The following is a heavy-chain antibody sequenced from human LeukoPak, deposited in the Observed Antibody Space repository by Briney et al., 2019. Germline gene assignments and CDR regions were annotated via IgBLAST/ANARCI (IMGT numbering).Heavy chain of an antibody. Sequence: ASVKVSCKASGFTFTGYYMHWVRQAPGQGLEWMGWINPNSGGTNYAQKFQGRVTMTRDTSISTAYMELSRLRYDDTAVYYCARPLRVTMVRGAAFRASSDFDPWGQGTLVTVSS. CDR1: GFTFTGYY. V-gene: IGHV1-2*02. D-gene: IGHD3-10*01. J-gene: IGHJ5*02. CDR3: ARPLRVTMVRGAAFRASSDFDP. CDR2: INPNSGGT.